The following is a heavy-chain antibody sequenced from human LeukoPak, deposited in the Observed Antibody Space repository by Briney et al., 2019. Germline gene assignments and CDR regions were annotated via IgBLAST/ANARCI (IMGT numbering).Heavy chain of an antibody. CDR2: INPNSGDN. CDR3: ASGGGIQSCGGKTCFRGFVY. J-gene: IGHJ4*02. Sequence: ASVKVSCKASRYGFSDYYMHWVRQAPGQGLEYMGWINPNSGDNSCAQKFQGRVSMTRDTSITTLYMELTSLRSDDTAVYFCASGGGIQSCGGKTCFRGFVYWGQGTLVTVSS. D-gene: IGHD2-21*01. CDR1: RYGFSDYY. V-gene: IGHV1-2*02.